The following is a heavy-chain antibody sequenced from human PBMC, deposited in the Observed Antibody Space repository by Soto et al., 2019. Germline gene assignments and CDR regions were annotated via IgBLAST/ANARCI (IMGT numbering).Heavy chain of an antibody. CDR3: TTEIGWDQYFDY. CDR2: IYSAGNT. V-gene: IGHV3-66*01. D-gene: IGHD1-26*01. Sequence: GGSLRLSCAASGFTVSSNYMSWVRQAPGKGLEWISIIYSAGNTYYADSVKGRFTISRDDSKNTLYLQMNSLKTEDTAVYYCTTEIGWDQYFDYWGQGTLVTVSS. CDR1: GFTVSSNY. J-gene: IGHJ4*02.